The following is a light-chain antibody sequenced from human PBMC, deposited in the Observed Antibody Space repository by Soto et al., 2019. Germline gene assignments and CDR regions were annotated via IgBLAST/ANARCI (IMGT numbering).Light chain of an antibody. J-gene: IGKJ5*01. CDR3: QHDYNYPPT. CDR1: QAIRND. V-gene: IGKV1-6*02. Sequence: AIQMTQSPSSQSASVGERVTITCRASQAIRNDLGWYQQKPGKAPKLLIYAASSLHSGVPSRFSGSGSGTDFTLTISRLQAVDFATCYYQHDYNYPPTFGQGTRLEIK. CDR2: AAS.